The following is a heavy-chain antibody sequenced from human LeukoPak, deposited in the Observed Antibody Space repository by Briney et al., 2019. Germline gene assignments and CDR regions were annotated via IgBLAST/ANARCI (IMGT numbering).Heavy chain of an antibody. CDR1: GFTFGDYA. CDR2: IRSKAYGGTT. D-gene: IGHD2-21*02. V-gene: IGHV3-49*03. J-gene: IGHJ3*02. CDR3: STFVVVTASDAFDI. Sequence: GGSLRLSCTASGFTFGDYAMSWFRQAPGKGLEWVGFIRSKAYGGTTEYAASVKGRFTISRDDSKSIAYLQMNSLKTEDTAVYYCSTFVVVTASDAFDIWGQGTMVTVSP.